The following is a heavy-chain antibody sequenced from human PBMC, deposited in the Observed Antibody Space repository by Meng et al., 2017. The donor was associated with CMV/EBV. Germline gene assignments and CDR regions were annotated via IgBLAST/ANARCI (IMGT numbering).Heavy chain of an antibody. Sequence: ASVKVSCKASGYTFTSYDINWVRQATGQGLEWMGWMNPNSGNTGYAQKFQGRVTITRNTSISTAYMELSSLRSEDTAVYYCARGGDCSSTSRYMEKWFFPLQQVYGMDVWGQGTTVTVSS. V-gene: IGHV1-8*03. J-gene: IGHJ6*02. CDR2: MNPNSGNT. CDR1: GYTFTSYD. CDR3: ARGGDCSSTSRYMEKWFFPLQQVYGMDV. D-gene: IGHD2-2*02.